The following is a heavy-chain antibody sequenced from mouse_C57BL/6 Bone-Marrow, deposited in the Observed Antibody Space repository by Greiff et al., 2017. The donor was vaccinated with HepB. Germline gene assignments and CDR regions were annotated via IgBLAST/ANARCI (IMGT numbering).Heavy chain of an antibody. Sequence: VKLMESGAELARPGASVKLSCKASGYTFTSYGISWVKQRTGQGLEWIGEIYPRSGNTYYNEKFKGKATLTADKSSSTAYMELRSLTSEDSAVYFCARGVAGTSWFAYWGQGTLVTVSA. D-gene: IGHD4-1*01. CDR2: IYPRSGNT. CDR1: GYTFTSYG. CDR3: ARGVAGTSWFAY. V-gene: IGHV1-81*01. J-gene: IGHJ3*01.